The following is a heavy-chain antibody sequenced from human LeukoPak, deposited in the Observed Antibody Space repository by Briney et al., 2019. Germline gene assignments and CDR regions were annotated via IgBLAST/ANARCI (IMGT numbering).Heavy chain of an antibody. V-gene: IGHV3-30*02. Sequence: PGGSLRLSRAASGFIFSTYGMYWVRQAPSKGLEWVAFIRHDGRIKNYADSVKGRSTTSRANSQNTLYLQMNSVGAEDTAVYYCAKDSLADIDYWGQGTLVTVSS. CDR3: AKDSLADIDY. CDR2: IRHDGRIK. CDR1: GFIFSTYG. D-gene: IGHD3-16*01. J-gene: IGHJ4*02.